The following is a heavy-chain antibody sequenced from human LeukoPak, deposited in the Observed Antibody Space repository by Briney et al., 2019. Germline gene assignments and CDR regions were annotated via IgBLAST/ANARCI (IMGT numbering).Heavy chain of an antibody. V-gene: IGHV3-23*01. CDR3: AKGRGTTVTSAANY. J-gene: IGHJ4*02. Sequence: GGSLRLSCAVSGFTFSTYSMSWVRQAPGKGLEWVPSISGSNDNTYYADSVKDRFTISRDNSKNTLSLQMNSLRAEDTAVYYCAKGRGTTVTSAANYWGQGTLVTVSS. CDR1: GFTFSTYS. CDR2: ISGSNDNT. D-gene: IGHD4-17*01.